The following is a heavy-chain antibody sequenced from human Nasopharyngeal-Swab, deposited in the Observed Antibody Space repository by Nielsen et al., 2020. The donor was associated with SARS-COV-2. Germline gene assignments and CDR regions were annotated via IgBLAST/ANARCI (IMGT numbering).Heavy chain of an antibody. J-gene: IGHJ4*02. V-gene: IGHV3-48*03. CDR2: ISSSAYTK. CDR1: GLMFSDYE. D-gene: IGHD5-12*01. CDR3: ASIVVTPQYYLDH. Sequence: GGSLRLSCSVSGLMFSDYEMNWVRQAPGKGLEWVSYISSSAYTKYYADSVKGRFTFSRDNAKNSLYLEMNNLRAEDTAVYYCASIVVTPQYYLDHWGQGVLVTVSS.